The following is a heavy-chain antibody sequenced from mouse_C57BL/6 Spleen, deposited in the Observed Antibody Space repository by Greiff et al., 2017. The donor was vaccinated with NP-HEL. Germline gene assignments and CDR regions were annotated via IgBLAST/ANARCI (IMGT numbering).Heavy chain of an antibody. CDR1: GYTFTSYG. CDR3: ARDYGSSSFDY. J-gene: IGHJ2*01. Sequence: QVQLQQSGAELARPGASVKLSCKASGYTFTSYGISWVKQRTGHGLEWIGEIYPRSGNTNYTEKFKGKATLTAEQSSSTAYMELRSLTSEDSSVYFCARDYGSSSFDYWGQGTTLTVSS. CDR2: IYPRSGNT. V-gene: IGHV1-81*01. D-gene: IGHD1-1*01.